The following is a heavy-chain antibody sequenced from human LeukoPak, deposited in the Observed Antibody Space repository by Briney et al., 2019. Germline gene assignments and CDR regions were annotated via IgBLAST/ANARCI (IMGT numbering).Heavy chain of an antibody. Sequence: GGSLRLSCAASGFTVSSYEMNWVRQAPGKGQEWVSYFSSSGNTIYYADSVKGRFTISRDNAKNSLYLQMNSLRAEDTAVYYCARDLKQWLDDAFDIWGLGTMVTVSS. CDR2: FSSSGNTI. CDR1: GFTVSSYE. V-gene: IGHV3-48*03. D-gene: IGHD6-19*01. CDR3: ARDLKQWLDDAFDI. J-gene: IGHJ3*02.